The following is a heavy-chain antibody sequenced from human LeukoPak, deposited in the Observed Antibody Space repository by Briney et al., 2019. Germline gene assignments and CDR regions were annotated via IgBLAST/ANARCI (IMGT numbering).Heavy chain of an antibody. V-gene: IGHV3-23*01. CDR2: ISRSGGST. J-gene: IGHJ4*02. CDR3: ANPYFLLRYFAADY. D-gene: IGHD3-9*01. Sequence: GGSLRLSCAASGFTFSSYAMSWVRQAPGKGLEWVSAISRSGGSTYYADSVKGRFTISRDNSKNTLYLKMNSLRAEDTAVYYCANPYFLLRYFAADYWGQGTLVTVSS. CDR1: GFTFSSYA.